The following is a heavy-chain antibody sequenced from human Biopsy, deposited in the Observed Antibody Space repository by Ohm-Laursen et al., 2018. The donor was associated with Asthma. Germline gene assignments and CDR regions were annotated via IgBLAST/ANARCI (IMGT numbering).Heavy chain of an antibody. CDR1: GYNFISFA. CDR2: VNTGNGDT. J-gene: IGHJ3*01. V-gene: IGHV1-3*04. CDR3: ARTYYDFLTGQVKDVFGV. Sequence: ATVKITCKASGYNFISFAIHWVRQAPGQRLEWMGWVNTGNGDTKYSQKFQGRVTITRDTSASTAYMELRSLRSEDTATYYCARTYYDFLTGQVKDVFGVWGQGTMVTVSS. D-gene: IGHD3-9*01.